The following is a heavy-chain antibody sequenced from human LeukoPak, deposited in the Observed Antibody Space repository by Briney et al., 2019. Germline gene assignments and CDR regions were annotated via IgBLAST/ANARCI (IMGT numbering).Heavy chain of an antibody. CDR2: ISWNSGII. D-gene: IGHD3/OR15-3a*01. Sequence: PGGSLRLSCAASGFTFDNYAMHWVRQAPGKGLEWVSGISWNSGIIGYADSVKGRFIISRDNAKNSLYLQMNSLRAEDMALYYCAKGLDDLPDAFDIWGQGTMVTVSS. CDR3: AKGLDDLPDAFDI. CDR1: GFTFDNYA. J-gene: IGHJ3*02. V-gene: IGHV3-9*03.